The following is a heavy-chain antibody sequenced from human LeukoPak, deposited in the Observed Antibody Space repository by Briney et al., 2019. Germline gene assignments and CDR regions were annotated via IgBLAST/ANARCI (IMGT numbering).Heavy chain of an antibody. D-gene: IGHD3-3*01. J-gene: IGHJ4*02. CDR2: IYYSGST. Sequence: SETLSLTCTVSGGSVGSGGYYWSWIRQPPGKGLEWIGYIYYSGSTNYNPSLKSRVTISVDTSKHQFSLKLSSVTAADTAVYYCARGGHDFWSGQYYFDYWGQGTLVTVSS. V-gene: IGHV4-61*08. CDR3: ARGGHDFWSGQYYFDY. CDR1: GGSVGSGGYY.